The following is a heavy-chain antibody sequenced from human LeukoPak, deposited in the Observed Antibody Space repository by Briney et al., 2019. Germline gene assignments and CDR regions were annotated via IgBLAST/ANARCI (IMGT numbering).Heavy chain of an antibody. CDR1: GYTFTGYY. D-gene: IGHD5-24*01. V-gene: IGHV1-2*02. CDR3: AKAVGWLQFLFFDL. CDR2: INPNSGGT. Sequence: ASVKVSCKASGYTFTGYYMHWVRQAPGQGLEWMGWINPNSGGTNYAQKFQGRVTMTRDTSISTAYMELSRLRSDDTAVYYCAKAVGWLQFLFFDLWGRGTLVTVSS. J-gene: IGHJ2*01.